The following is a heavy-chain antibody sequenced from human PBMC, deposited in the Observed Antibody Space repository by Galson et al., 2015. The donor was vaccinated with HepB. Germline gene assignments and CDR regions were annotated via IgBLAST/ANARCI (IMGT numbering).Heavy chain of an antibody. CDR2: ISSSSSYI. D-gene: IGHD1-26*01. V-gene: IGHV3-21*01. CDR3: AREGPSDSGSYRY. J-gene: IGHJ4*02. Sequence: SLRLSCAASGFTFSRYSMNWVRQAPGKGLEWVSSISSSSSYIYYADSVKGRFTISRDNAKSSLYLQMNSLRAEDTAVYYCAREGPSDSGSYRYWGQGTLVTVSS. CDR1: GFTFSRYS.